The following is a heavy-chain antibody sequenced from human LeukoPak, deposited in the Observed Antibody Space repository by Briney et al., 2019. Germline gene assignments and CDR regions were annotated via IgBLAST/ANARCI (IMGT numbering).Heavy chain of an antibody. CDR3: ARDRGVVVAAMVFDP. CDR1: GYTFTSYG. J-gene: IGHJ5*02. Sequence: ASVKVSCKASGYTFTSYGLCWVRQAPGQGLEWMGWISTYNGNTNYAQKFQGRVTMTTDTSTSTAYMELSRLRSDDTAVYYCARDRGVVVAAMVFDPWGQGTLVTVSS. CDR2: ISTYNGNT. D-gene: IGHD2-15*01. V-gene: IGHV1-18*01.